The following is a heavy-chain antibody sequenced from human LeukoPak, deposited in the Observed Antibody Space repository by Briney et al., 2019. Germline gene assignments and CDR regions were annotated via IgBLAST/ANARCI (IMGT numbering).Heavy chain of an antibody. CDR1: GFTFSDYS. CDR3: ARDYKYAFDN. CDR2: IGIDSGNT. Sequence: GGSLRLSCAASGFTFSDYSMSWVRQAPGKGLEWISYIGIDSGNTNYADSVKGRFTISGDKAKNSLYLQMNSLRAEDTAVYYCARDYKYAFDNWGQGTLVTVSS. V-gene: IGHV3-11*06. D-gene: IGHD5-24*01. J-gene: IGHJ4*02.